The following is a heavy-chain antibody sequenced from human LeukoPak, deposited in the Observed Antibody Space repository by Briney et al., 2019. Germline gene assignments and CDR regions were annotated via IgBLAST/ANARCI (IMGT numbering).Heavy chain of an antibody. Sequence: SETLPLTCTVSGASISSYYWNWIRQPPGKGLEWIGYIYNTGSTNYNPSLKSRVTISVDTSKNQFSLKLSSVTAADTAVYYCAREVSSSWYSIDYWGQGTLVTVSS. CDR2: IYNTGST. V-gene: IGHV4-59*01. CDR1: GASISSYY. D-gene: IGHD6-13*01. J-gene: IGHJ4*02. CDR3: AREVSSSWYSIDY.